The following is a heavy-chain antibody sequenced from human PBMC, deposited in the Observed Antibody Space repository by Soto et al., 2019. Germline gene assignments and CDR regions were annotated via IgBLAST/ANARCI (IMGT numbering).Heavy chain of an antibody. CDR1: GDTFKNCV. CDR2: IIPLFGTT. CDR3: AAELGFGKLSVV. V-gene: IGHV1-69*13. D-gene: IGHD3-10*01. J-gene: IGHJ6*02. Sequence: SVKVSCKASGDTFKNCVISWVRQAPGQGLEWMGGIIPLFGTTDFAQRFQGRLTITSDESTTTAYMELSRLRSEVTATYYCAAELGFGKLSVVWGQGTTVTVSS.